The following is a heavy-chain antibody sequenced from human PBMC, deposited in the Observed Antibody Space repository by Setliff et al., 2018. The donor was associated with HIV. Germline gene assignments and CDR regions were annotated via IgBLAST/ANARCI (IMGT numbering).Heavy chain of an antibody. J-gene: IGHJ5*02. D-gene: IGHD2-15*01. CDR2: IIPMYGVA. CDR3: APPYCGGGNCWSSASLPPAGWFDP. Sequence: ASVKVSCKASGGTFSSYVISWVRQAPGQGPEWMGGIIPMYGVANYAQKFQGRVTITTDESTSTAYMELSSLRSEDTAVYYCAPPYCGGGNCWSSASLPPAGWFDPWGQGTLVTVSS. CDR1: GGTFSSYV. V-gene: IGHV1-69*05.